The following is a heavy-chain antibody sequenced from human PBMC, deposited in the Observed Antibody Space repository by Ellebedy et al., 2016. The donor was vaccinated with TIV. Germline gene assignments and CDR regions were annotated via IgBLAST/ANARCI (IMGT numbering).Heavy chain of an antibody. CDR2: IYYSGST. Sequence: SETLSLXXTVSGGSISSGGYYWSWIRQHPGKGLEWIGYIYYSGSTYYNPSLKSRVTISVDTSKNQFSLKLSSVTAADTAVYYCARVAGHGDLYYYYGMDVWGQGTTVTVSS. CDR1: GGSISSGGYY. CDR3: ARVAGHGDLYYYYGMDV. D-gene: IGHD3-10*01. J-gene: IGHJ6*02. V-gene: IGHV4-31*03.